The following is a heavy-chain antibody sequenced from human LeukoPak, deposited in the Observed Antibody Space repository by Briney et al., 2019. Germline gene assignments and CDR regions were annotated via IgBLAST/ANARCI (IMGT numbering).Heavy chain of an antibody. Sequence: GGSLRLSCAASGFTFSSYAMGWVRQAPGKGLEWVANINQDGREKYYVDSVKGRFTISRDNAKKSLYLQMNSLRAEDTAVYYCARDVRYGDYFHYYYMDVWGKGTTVTVSS. CDR1: GFTFSSYA. CDR2: INQDGREK. D-gene: IGHD4-17*01. CDR3: ARDVRYGDYFHYYYMDV. J-gene: IGHJ6*03. V-gene: IGHV3-7*01.